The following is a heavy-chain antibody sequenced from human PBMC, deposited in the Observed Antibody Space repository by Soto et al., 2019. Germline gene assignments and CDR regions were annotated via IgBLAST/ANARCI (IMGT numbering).Heavy chain of an antibody. J-gene: IGHJ5*02. CDR3: ARPQLGRSGGSQFDA. Sequence: SETLSLTCTVSGGSISGSSYYWGWIRQPPGKGLEWIGNFHYSGSTYYNPSLKGRVTISVDTSKNQFSLKLTPVSATDTAVYYCARPQLGRSGGSQFDAWGQGTLVTVSS. V-gene: IGHV4-39*01. CDR1: GGSISGSSYY. CDR2: FHYSGST. D-gene: IGHD2-15*01.